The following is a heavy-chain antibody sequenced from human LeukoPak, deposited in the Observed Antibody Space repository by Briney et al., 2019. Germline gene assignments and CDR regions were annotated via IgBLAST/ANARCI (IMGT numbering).Heavy chain of an antibody. CDR3: ATDSVGRQQLATFDI. CDR1: GYTLTELS. D-gene: IGHD6-13*01. Sequence: ASVKVSCKVSGYTLTELSMHWVRQAPGKGLEWMGGFDPEDGETIYAQKFQGRVTMTEDTSTDTAYMELSSLRSEDTAVYYCATDSVGRQQLATFDIWGQGKMVTVSS. V-gene: IGHV1-24*01. CDR2: FDPEDGET. J-gene: IGHJ3*02.